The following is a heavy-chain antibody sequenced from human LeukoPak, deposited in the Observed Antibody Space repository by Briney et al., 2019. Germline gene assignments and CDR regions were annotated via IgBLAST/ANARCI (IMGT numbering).Heavy chain of an antibody. CDR3: ARDRTKGFDP. V-gene: IGHV3-23*01. CDR2: ISGSGGST. Sequence: GGSLRLSCAASGFTFSNYAMDWVRQAPGKGLEWVSAISGSGGSTYYADSVKGRFTISRDNSKNTLYLQMNSLRAEDTAVYYCARDRTKGFDPWGQGTLVTVSS. J-gene: IGHJ5*02. CDR1: GFTFSNYA.